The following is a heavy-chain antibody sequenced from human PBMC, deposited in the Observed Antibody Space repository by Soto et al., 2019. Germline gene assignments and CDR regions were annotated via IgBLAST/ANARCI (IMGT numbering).Heavy chain of an antibody. CDR2: IYTSGST. CDR3: ARDPAAAGNPYYYYYGMDV. Sequence: AETLSLTCTVSGGSISSYYWSWIRQPAGKGLEWIGRIYTSGSTNYNPSLKGRVTMSVDTSKNQFSLKLSSVTAADTAVYYCARDPAAAGNPYYYYYGMDVWGQGTTVTVS. CDR1: GGSISSYY. D-gene: IGHD6-13*01. J-gene: IGHJ6*02. V-gene: IGHV4-4*07.